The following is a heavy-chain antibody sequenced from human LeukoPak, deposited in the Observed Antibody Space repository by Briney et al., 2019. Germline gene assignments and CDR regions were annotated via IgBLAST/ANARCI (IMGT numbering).Heavy chain of an antibody. V-gene: IGHV4-34*01. Sequence: SETLSLTCAVYGGSFSGYYWSWIRQPPGKGLEWIGEINHSGSTNYNPSLKSRVTISVDTSKNQFSLKLSSVTAADTAVYYCARDRYSDGSGAFFDYWGQGTLVTVSS. CDR2: INHSGST. CDR3: ARDRYSDGSGAFFDY. CDR1: GGSFSGYY. J-gene: IGHJ4*02. D-gene: IGHD5-18*01.